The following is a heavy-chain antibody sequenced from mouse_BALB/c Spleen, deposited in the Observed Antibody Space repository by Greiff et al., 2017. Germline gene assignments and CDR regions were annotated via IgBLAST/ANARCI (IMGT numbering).Heavy chain of an antibody. Sequence: EVQLVESGGGLVQPKGSLKLSCAASGFTFNTYAMNWVRQAPGKGLEWVARIRSKSNNYATYYADSVKDRFTISRDDSQSMLYLQMNNLKTEDTAMYYCVRHKGYYDGYFDYWGQGTTLTVSS. V-gene: IGHV10-1*02. CDR3: VRHKGYYDGYFDY. J-gene: IGHJ2*01. CDR2: IRSKSNNYAT. CDR1: GFTFNTYA. D-gene: IGHD2-3*01.